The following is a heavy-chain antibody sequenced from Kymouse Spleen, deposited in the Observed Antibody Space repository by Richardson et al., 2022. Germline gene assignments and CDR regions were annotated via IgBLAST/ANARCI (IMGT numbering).Heavy chain of an antibody. Sequence: EVQLVESGGGLVKPGGSLRLSCAASGFTFSSYSMNWVRQAPGKGLEWVSSISSSSSYIYYADSVKGRFTISRDNAKNSLYLQMNSLRAEDTAVYYCARDRGVRGVIIPLDYYYYGMDVWGQGTTVTVSS. J-gene: IGHJ6*02. CDR2: ISSSSSYI. V-gene: IGHV3-21*03. CDR1: GFTFSSYS. D-gene: IGHD3-10*01. CDR3: ARDRGVRGVIIPLDYYYYGMDV.